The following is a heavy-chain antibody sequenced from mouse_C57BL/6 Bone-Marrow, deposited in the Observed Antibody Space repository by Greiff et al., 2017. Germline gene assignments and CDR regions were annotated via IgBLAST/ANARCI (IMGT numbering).Heavy chain of an antibody. D-gene: IGHD2-2*01. CDR1: GYTFTDYY. V-gene: IGHV1-26*01. CDR2: INPNNGGT. Sequence: EVQLQQSGPELVKPGASVKISCKASGYTFTDYYMNWVKQSHGKSLEWIGDINPNNGGTSYNQKFKGKATLTVDKSSSTAYMELRSLTSEDSAVYYCARLMVTYYFDYWGQGTTLTVSS. J-gene: IGHJ2*01. CDR3: ARLMVTYYFDY.